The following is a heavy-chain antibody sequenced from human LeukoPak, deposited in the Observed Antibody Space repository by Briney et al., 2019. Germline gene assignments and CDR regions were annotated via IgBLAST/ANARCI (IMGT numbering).Heavy chain of an antibody. CDR1: GFTFSTYA. D-gene: IGHD3-16*02. Sequence: GGSLRLSCAASGFTFSTYAMSWVRQAPGKGLEWVSTISGSGANTYYADSVRGRFTISRDNSKNTLYPHMNSLRAEDTAVYYCAKARAGYTNPYYFDYWGQGTLVTVSS. CDR2: ISGSGANT. CDR3: AKARAGYTNPYYFDY. J-gene: IGHJ4*02. V-gene: IGHV3-23*01.